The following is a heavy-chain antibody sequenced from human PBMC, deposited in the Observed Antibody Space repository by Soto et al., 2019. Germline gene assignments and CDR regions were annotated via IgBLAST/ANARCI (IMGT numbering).Heavy chain of an antibody. J-gene: IGHJ4*02. CDR3: ASSSGYSSGWWYYFDY. V-gene: IGHV4-34*01. D-gene: IGHD6-19*01. CDR2: INHSGST. CDR1: GGSFSGYY. Sequence: PSETLSLTCAVYGGSFSGYYWSWIRQPPGKGLEWIGEINHSGSTNYNPSLKSRVTISVDKSKNQFSLKLSSVTAADTAVYYCASSSGYSSGWWYYFDYWGQGTLVTVSS.